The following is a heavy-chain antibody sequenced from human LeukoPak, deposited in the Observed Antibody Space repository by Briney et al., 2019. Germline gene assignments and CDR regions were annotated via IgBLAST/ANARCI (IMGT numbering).Heavy chain of an antibody. J-gene: IGHJ3*02. Sequence: ASVRVSCKASGYTFTGYYIHWVRQAPGQGLEWMGRINPNNGGTNYAQKFQGRVTMTRDMSMSTAYMELSRLRSVDTAVYYCAGEDNSSGYRPFDIWGQGTMVTVPS. D-gene: IGHD3-22*01. V-gene: IGHV1-2*06. CDR3: AGEDNSSGYRPFDI. CDR1: GYTFTGYY. CDR2: INPNNGGT.